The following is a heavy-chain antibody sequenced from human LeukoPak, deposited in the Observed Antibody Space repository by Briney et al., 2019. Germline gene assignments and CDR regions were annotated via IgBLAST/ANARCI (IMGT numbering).Heavy chain of an antibody. J-gene: IGHJ4*02. V-gene: IGHV4-34*01. CDR2: INHSGST. CDR1: GGSFSGYY. CDR3: ASGRVPTRALEKDIVVVPAEVGFDY. Sequence: SETLSLTCAVYGGSFSGYYWNWIRQPPGKGLEWIREINHSGSTNYNPSLKSRVTISVDTSKNQFSLKLSSVTAADTAVYYCASGRVPTRALEKDIVVVPAEVGFDYWGQGTLVTVSS. D-gene: IGHD2-2*01.